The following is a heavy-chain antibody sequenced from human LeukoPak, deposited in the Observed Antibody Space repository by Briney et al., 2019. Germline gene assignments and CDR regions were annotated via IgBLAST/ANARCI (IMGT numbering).Heavy chain of an antibody. CDR1: GLTVNNNY. V-gene: IGHV3-53*01. J-gene: IGHJ4*02. D-gene: IGHD1-1*01. CDR2: LYIGGNT. CDR3: ARDHRGDNYPNLDS. Sequence: GGSLRLSCAASGLTVNNNYMNWVRRAPGKGLEWVSALYIGGNTYHADSVRGRFTLSTDNGKDSLYLQMNSLTDEDTDVSYCARDHRGDNYPNLDSWGQGTLVTVSS.